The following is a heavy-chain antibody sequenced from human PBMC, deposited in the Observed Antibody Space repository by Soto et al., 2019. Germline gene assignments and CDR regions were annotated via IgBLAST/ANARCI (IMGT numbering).Heavy chain of an antibody. V-gene: IGHV3-30-3*01. CDR1: GFIFTSHA. J-gene: IGHJ4*02. D-gene: IGHD2-2*01. CDR3: ASDQGYANGDYMNY. CDR2: IAHDGSNI. Sequence: QVQLVESGGGVVQPGRSLRLSCAASGFIFTSHAIHWVRQAPGKGLEWVATIAHDGSNIYYAESVKGRFTISRDNSKYTLYLQMNSLTIEVTAVYYCASDQGYANGDYMNYWGQGNLVSVSS.